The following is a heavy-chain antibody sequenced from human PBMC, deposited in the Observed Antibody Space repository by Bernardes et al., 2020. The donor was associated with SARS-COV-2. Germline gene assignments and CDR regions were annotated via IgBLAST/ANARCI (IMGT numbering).Heavy chain of an antibody. J-gene: IGHJ5*01. V-gene: IGHV1-2*02. CDR1: GYKFIGYY. CDR2: MNPETGGT. Sequence: ASVNVSCKASGYKFIGYYMHWVRQAPGQGLEWMGWMNPETGGTIYAERFQGRVTLTSETSISTAYMELSSLRSDDTAMYYCAVDPRSTARDGWLDPWGQGTLVTVSS. D-gene: IGHD2-15*01. CDR3: AVDPRSTARDGWLDP.